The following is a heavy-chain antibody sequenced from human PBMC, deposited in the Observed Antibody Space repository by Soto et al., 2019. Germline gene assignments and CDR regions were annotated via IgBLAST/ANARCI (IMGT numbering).Heavy chain of an antibody. J-gene: IGHJ4*02. CDR1: GFTFDDYA. Sequence: EVQLVESGGGLAQPGSSLRLSCAASGFTFDDYAMHWVRQAPGKGLEWVSGISWHSCRIGYEDSVKGRFTISRDNANNSLYLQMNSLRVEDTACYYCAKDGGPGEISDYYFDTWGQGILGTFS. CDR2: ISWHSCRI. CDR3: AKDGGPGEISDYYFDT. D-gene: IGHD3-16*02. V-gene: IGHV3-9*01.